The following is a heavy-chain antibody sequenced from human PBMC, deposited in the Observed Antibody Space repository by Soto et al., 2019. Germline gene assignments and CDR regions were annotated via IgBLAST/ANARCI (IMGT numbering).Heavy chain of an antibody. Sequence: GGSLRLSCAASGFTFSDYYMTWIRQAPGKGLEWISYITSSGSTIYYADSVKGRFTISRDNAKNSLYLQMNSLRAEDTAVYYCARGRYSSGSHPFDYWGQGTLVTVSS. D-gene: IGHD6-19*01. CDR3: ARGRYSSGSHPFDY. CDR2: ITSSGSTI. V-gene: IGHV3-11*01. J-gene: IGHJ4*02. CDR1: GFTFSDYY.